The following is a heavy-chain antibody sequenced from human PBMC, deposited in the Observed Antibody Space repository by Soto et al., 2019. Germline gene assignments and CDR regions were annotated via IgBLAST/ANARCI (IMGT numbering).Heavy chain of an antibody. CDR1: GFTFSRYW. V-gene: IGHV3-74*01. D-gene: IGHD3-3*01. CDR2: ISGDGVHT. CDR3: AKDQRKPAIFGVVTLS. Sequence: EVQLAESGGGLIQPGGSLRLSCATSGFTFSRYWIHWVRQAPGEGLVWVSRISGDGVHTDYAESVKGRFTVSRDNSNNTLYLQMNSLRAEDTAVYYCAKDQRKPAIFGVVTLSWGQGTLVTVSS. J-gene: IGHJ5*02.